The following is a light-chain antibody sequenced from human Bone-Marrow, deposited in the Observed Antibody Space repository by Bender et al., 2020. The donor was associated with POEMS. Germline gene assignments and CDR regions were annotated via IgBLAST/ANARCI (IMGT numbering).Light chain of an antibody. J-gene: IGLJ2*01. CDR2: SNY. CDR1: DSNFGGNN. V-gene: IGLV1-44*01. Sequence: QSVLTQPPSASGTPGQSVIISCSGTDSNFGGNNVNWYQHLPGTAPRLVVYSNYQRPSGIPERFSGSSSGTTVTLTISGVQAEDEADYYCQSQDNSGLSVVFGGGTKLTVL. CDR3: QSQDNSGLSVV.